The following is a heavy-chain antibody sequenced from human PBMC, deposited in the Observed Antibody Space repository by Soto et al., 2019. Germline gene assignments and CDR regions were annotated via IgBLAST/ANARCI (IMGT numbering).Heavy chain of an antibody. D-gene: IGHD3-3*01. CDR1: GGSISDYY. V-gene: IGHV4-59*01. CDR3: AESEDVDDGFDY. Sequence: PSETLSLTCTVSGGSISDYYWSWIRQSPGKGLEWIGYISDSGSTNHNPSLRSRVTISADTSKNQFSLKLNSVTAADTAVYYCAESEDVDDGFDYWGQGTLVTVSS. CDR2: ISDSGST. J-gene: IGHJ4*02.